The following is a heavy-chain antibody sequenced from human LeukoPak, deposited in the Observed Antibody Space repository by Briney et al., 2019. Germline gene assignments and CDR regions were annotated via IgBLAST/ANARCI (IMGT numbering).Heavy chain of an antibody. D-gene: IGHD2-2*01. CDR3: ARDQSAAKYYYYGMDV. Sequence: SETLSLTCAVYGGSFSGYYWSWIRQHPGKGLEWIGYIYYSGSTYYNPSLKSRVTISVDTSKNQFSLKLSSVTAADTAVYYCARDQSAAKYYYYGMDVWGQGTTVTVSS. J-gene: IGHJ6*02. CDR2: IYYSGST. CDR1: GGSFSGYY. V-gene: IGHV4-31*11.